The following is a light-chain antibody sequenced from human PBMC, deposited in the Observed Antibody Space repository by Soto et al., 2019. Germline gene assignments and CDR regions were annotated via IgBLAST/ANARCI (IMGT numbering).Light chain of an antibody. CDR2: KVS. CDR1: QSLVNSDGNTY. V-gene: IGKV2-30*01. Sequence: DVVLTQSPLSLPVTLGQAASLSCRSSQSLVNSDGNTYLTWFQQRPGQSPRRLIYKVSNRDSGVPDRLRGSGYGTDFTLKISRVEAEDVDIYYCMQGTYWPTFGQGTRLEIK. J-gene: IGKJ5*01. CDR3: MQGTYWPT.